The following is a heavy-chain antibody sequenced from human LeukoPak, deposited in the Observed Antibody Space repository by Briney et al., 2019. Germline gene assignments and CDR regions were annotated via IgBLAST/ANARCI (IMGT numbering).Heavy chain of an antibody. J-gene: IGHJ5*02. Sequence: GGSLRLSCAASGFTFSSYAMSWVRQAPGKGLEYVSAISSNGGSTYYANSVKGRFTISRDNSKNTLYLQMGSLRAEDMAVNYCAGDGEPARPRIAAAGRGGFDPWGQGTLVTVSS. CDR2: ISSNGGST. V-gene: IGHV3-64*01. CDR1: GFTFSSYA. D-gene: IGHD6-13*01. CDR3: AGDGEPARPRIAAAGRGGFDP.